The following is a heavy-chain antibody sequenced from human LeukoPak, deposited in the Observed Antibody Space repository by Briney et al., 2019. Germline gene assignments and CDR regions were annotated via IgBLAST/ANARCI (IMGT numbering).Heavy chain of an antibody. CDR2: ISYDGSNK. CDR1: GFTFSSYA. CDR3: ARVGSSGWYLN. J-gene: IGHJ4*02. D-gene: IGHD6-19*01. V-gene: IGHV3-30-3*01. Sequence: GGSLRLSCAASGFTFSSYAMHWVRQAPGKGLEWVAVISYDGSNKYYADSVKGRFTISRDNSKNTLYLQMNSLRAEDTAVYYCARVGSSGWYLNWGQGTLVTVSS.